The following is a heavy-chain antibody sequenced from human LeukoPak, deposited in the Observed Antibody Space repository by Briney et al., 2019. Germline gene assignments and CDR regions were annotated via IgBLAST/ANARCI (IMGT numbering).Heavy chain of an antibody. Sequence: GASVKVSCKASGYTFTGYYMHWVRQAPGQGLEWMGWINPNSGGTNYAQKFQGRVTMTRDTSISTAYMELSRLRSDDTAVYYCASDREYASTGYDRDYWGQGTLVTVSS. CDR3: ASDREYASTGYDRDY. D-gene: IGHD3-22*01. V-gene: IGHV1-2*02. J-gene: IGHJ4*02. CDR2: INPNSGGT. CDR1: GYTFTGYY.